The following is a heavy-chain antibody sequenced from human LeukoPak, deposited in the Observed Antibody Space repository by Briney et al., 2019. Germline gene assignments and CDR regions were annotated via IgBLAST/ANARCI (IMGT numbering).Heavy chain of an antibody. Sequence: SVKVSCKASGGTLSSYSISWVRQAPGQGLEWMGVIIPMFGTTTYAQRFQGRVTITADKSTSTAYMELSSLRSEDTAVYYCARDSYRTRNYNWFDPWGQGTLVTVSS. CDR2: IIPMFGTT. CDR3: ARDSYRTRNYNWFDP. CDR1: GGTLSSYS. V-gene: IGHV1-69*06. J-gene: IGHJ5*02. D-gene: IGHD1-7*01.